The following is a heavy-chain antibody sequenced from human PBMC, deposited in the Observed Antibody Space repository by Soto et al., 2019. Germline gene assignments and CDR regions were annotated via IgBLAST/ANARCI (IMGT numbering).Heavy chain of an antibody. CDR3: AKDRVAVAGPNYHYYGMDV. CDR2: ISYDGSNK. Sequence: GGSLRLSCAASGFTFSSYGMHWVRQAPGKGLEWVAVISYDGSNKYYADSVKGRFTISRDNSKNTLYLQMNSLRAEDTAVYYCAKDRVAVAGPNYHYYGMDVWGQGTTVSVSS. CDR1: GFTFSSYG. D-gene: IGHD6-19*01. J-gene: IGHJ6*02. V-gene: IGHV3-30*18.